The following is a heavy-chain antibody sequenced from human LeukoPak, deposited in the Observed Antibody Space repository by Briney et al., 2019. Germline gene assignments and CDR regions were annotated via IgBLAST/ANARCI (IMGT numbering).Heavy chain of an antibody. J-gene: IGHJ3*02. CDR1: GGSFSGYY. CDR2: INHSGST. V-gene: IGHV4-34*09. Sequence: SETLSLTCAVYGGSFSGYYWSWIRQPPGKGLEWIGEINHSGSTNYNPSLKSRVTISVDTSKNQFSLKLSSVTAADTAVYYCARDRDAFDIWGQGTMVNVSS. CDR3: ARDRDAFDI.